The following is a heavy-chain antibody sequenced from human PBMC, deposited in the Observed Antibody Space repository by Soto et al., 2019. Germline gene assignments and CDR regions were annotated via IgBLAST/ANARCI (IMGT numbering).Heavy chain of an antibody. D-gene: IGHD2-15*01. CDR3: AIYPGYGGGQQLDL. V-gene: IGHV4-30-2*01. CDR1: GGSINSGGYS. J-gene: IGHJ5*02. Sequence: KSSETLSLTCAVSGGSINSGGYSWSWIRQQPGKGLEWIGYIYHRGSTYYNPSLKSRVTISVDRSKNQFSLKLSAVTAADTAVYYCAIYPGYGGGQQLDLCRQAILVT. CDR2: IYHRGST.